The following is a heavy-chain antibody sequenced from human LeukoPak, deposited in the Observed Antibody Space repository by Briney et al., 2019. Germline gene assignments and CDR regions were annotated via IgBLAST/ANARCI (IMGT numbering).Heavy chain of an antibody. V-gene: IGHV4-4*07. J-gene: IGHJ5*02. D-gene: IGHD3-10*01. CDR3: ARDSGTTGEVKFDP. CDR2: IYNGGII. Sequence: SETLSLTCTVSGDSISRYYWSWIRQPAGKGLEWIGRIYNGGIITYNPSLKSRVPMSIDTSNNQFSLRLRFVTAADTAVYYCARDSGTTGEVKFDPWGQGTLVTVSS. CDR1: GDSISRYY.